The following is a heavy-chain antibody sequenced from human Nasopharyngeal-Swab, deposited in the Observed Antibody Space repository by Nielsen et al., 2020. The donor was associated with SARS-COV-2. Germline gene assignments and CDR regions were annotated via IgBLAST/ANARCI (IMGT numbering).Heavy chain of an antibody. CDR3: ARGGAELWPRARRARFDY. D-gene: IGHD3-16*01. V-gene: IGHV4-34*01. J-gene: IGHJ4*02. CDR1: GGSFSGYY. CDR2: INHSGST. Sequence: SETLSLTCAVYGGSFSGYYWSWIRQPPGKGLEWIGEINHSGSTNYNPSLKSRVTISVDTSKNQFSLKLSSVTAADTAVYYCARGGAELWPRARRARFDYWGQGTLVTVSS.